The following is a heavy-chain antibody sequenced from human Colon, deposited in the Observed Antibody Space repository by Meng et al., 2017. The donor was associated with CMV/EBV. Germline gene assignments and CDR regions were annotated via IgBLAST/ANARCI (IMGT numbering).Heavy chain of an antibody. CDR1: GGSVNSGSYY. D-gene: IGHD6-19*01. J-gene: IGHJ4*02. V-gene: IGHV4-61*01. Sequence: SETLSLTCNVSGGSVNSGSYYWTWIRQPPGKGLEWIGYISYSGNTNYNPSLKSRLTIEVDTSTNQFSLKLTSVSAADTAKYYCARETSGWSTGIDYWGQGTLVTVSS. CDR2: ISYSGNT. CDR3: ARETSGWSTGIDY.